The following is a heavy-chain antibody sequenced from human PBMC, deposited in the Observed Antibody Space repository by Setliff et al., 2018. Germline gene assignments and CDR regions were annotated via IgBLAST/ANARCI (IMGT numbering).Heavy chain of an antibody. D-gene: IGHD2-15*01. J-gene: IGHJ4*01. CDR3: VRPGGTTVVARHFDY. V-gene: IGHV4-39*01. CDR1: DDSFTCSRYY. CDR2: ISYSGTP. Sequence: SETLSLTCTVSDDSFTCSRYYWGWIRQAPGSGLEWIGSISYSGTPYYNASVESRVTISIDTSRNQFSLELRSVTVADTATYYCVRPGGTTVVARHFDYWGAGILVTVSS.